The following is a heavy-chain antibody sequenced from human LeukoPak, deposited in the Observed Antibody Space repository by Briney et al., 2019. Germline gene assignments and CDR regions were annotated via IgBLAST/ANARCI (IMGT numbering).Heavy chain of an antibody. CDR3: ARGDYDGSGSYYNSAFDI. D-gene: IGHD3-10*01. V-gene: IGHV4-61*02. J-gene: IGHJ3*02. CDR2: IYTSGST. CDR1: GGSISTGTYY. Sequence: SETLSLXCTVSGGSISTGTYYWIWIRQPAGKGLEWIGRIYTSGSTNYNPSLKSRVTISVDTSKNQFSLKLNSVTAADTAVYYCARGDYDGSGSYYNSAFDIWGQGTMVTVSS.